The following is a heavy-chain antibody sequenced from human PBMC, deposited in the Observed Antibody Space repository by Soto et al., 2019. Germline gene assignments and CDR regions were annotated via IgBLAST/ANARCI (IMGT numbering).Heavy chain of an antibody. CDR2: INPDSGAT. D-gene: IGHD2-21*01. CDR3: ARGDYGTGGDPFPYFDY. V-gene: IGHV1-2*02. Sequence: HEHLVQSGAEVKRPGASLKVSCKASGYSFTGYYIHWVRQAPGQGLAWMGWINPDSGATNYAQNFQGRVTLTSDTSISTASMDLTSLTSDDTAVYYCARGDYGTGGDPFPYFDYWGQGTLVIVSS. J-gene: IGHJ4*02. CDR1: GYSFTGYY.